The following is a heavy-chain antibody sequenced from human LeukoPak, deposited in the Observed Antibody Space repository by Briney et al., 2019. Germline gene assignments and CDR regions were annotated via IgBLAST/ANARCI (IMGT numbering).Heavy chain of an antibody. J-gene: IGHJ3*02. CDR3: TRGLTVTRAFDI. V-gene: IGHV3-49*04. CDR1: GFAFGNYA. Sequence: GGSLRLSCTASGFAFGNYAMSWVRQAPGKGLEWVGFIRSKAYGGTTEYAASVKGSFTISRDDSKSIAYLQMNSLKTEDTAVYYCTRGLTVTRAFDIWGQGTMVTVSS. CDR2: IRSKAYGGTT. D-gene: IGHD4-17*01.